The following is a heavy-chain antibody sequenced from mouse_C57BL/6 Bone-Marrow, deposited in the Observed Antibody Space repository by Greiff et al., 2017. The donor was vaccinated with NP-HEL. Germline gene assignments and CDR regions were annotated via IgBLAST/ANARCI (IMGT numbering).Heavy chain of an antibody. CDR1: GYTFTSYW. CDR2: IDPSDSYT. Sequence: VQLQQSGAELVMPGASVKLSCKASGYTFTSYWMHWVKQRPGQGLEWIGEIDPSDSYTNYNQKFKGKSTLTVDKSSSTAYMQLSSLTSEDSAVYYCARLNDYEGGYWGQGTTLTVSS. CDR3: ARLNDYEGGY. D-gene: IGHD2-4*01. J-gene: IGHJ2*01. V-gene: IGHV1-69*01.